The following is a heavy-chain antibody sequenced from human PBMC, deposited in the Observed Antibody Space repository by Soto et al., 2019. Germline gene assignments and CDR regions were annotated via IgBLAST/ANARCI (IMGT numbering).Heavy chain of an antibody. CDR2: ISGGGDNT. Sequence: EVQLLDSGGGLVQPGGSLRLSCEASGFTFSNYAMNWVRQAPGKGLEWVLGISGGGDNTYYADSVKGRFTISRDNSKNTLFLHMNSMRVEDTAVYYCAKERHARGFDYWGQGTLVTVSS. V-gene: IGHV3-23*01. J-gene: IGHJ4*02. CDR3: AKERHARGFDY. CDR1: GFTFSNYA.